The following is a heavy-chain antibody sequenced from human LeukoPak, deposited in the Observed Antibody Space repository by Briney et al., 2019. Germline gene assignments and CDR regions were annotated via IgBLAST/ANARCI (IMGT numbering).Heavy chain of an antibody. Sequence: PGGSLRLSCAASGFIFSGYYMSWIRQAPGKGLEWVSYISSSSSYTNYADSVKGRFTISRDNAKNSLYLQMNSLRAEDTAVYYCARNYNAEIDYWGQGTLVTVSS. CDR3: ARNYNAEIDY. V-gene: IGHV3-11*03. D-gene: IGHD1-1*01. CDR1: GFIFSGYY. CDR2: ISSSSSYT. J-gene: IGHJ4*02.